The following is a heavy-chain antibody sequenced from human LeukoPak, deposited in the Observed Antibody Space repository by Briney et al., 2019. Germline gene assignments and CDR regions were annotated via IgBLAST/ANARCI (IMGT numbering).Heavy chain of an antibody. CDR3: ARSHDHLWGNYPDY. CDR1: GGSIGSTNW. Sequence: SETLSLTCDVSGGSIGSTNWWNWVRQPAGKGLEWIGEIHHDGRINYNPSLKSRVTLSVDKSKNQFSLRLNSVTAADTAMYYCARSHDHLWGNYPDYWGQGTLVTVSS. J-gene: IGHJ4*02. D-gene: IGHD3-16*02. V-gene: IGHV4/OR15-8*01. CDR2: IHHDGRI.